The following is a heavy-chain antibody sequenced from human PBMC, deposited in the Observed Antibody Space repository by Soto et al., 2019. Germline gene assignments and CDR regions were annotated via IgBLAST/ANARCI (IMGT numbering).Heavy chain of an antibody. CDR2: ISGSGGST. D-gene: IGHD1-1*01. CDR3: AKEGTDAPVPPTQSPRHPFDY. V-gene: IGHV3-23*01. Sequence: EVQLLESGGGLVQPGGSLRLSCAASGFTFSSYAMSWVRQAPGKGLEWVSAISGSGGSTYYADSVKGRFTIARDKSKNTLDLQMISLRAADPAVDDCAKEGTDAPVPPTQSPRHPFDYWGQGTLVTVSS. CDR1: GFTFSSYA. J-gene: IGHJ4*02.